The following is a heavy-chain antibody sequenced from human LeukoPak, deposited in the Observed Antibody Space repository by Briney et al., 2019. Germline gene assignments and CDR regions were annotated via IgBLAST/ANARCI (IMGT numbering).Heavy chain of an antibody. J-gene: IGHJ4*02. Sequence: SETLSLTCTVSGYSISSGYYWGCIRQPPGKGLEWIGYIYYSGSTNYNPSLKSRVTISVKTSKNQFSLKLRSVTAADTAVYYCARVTGYTIEDYFDYWGQGTLVTVSS. CDR3: ARVTGYTIEDYFDY. D-gene: IGHD3-9*01. CDR1: GYSISSGYY. V-gene: IGHV4-38-2*02. CDR2: IYYSGST.